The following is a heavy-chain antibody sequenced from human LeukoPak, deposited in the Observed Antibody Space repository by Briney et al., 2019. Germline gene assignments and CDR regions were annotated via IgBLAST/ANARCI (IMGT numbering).Heavy chain of an antibody. CDR3: ARDGITMVRGVMIDFDY. J-gene: IGHJ4*02. V-gene: IGHV3-48*02. D-gene: IGHD3-10*01. CDR2: ISSSSSTI. CDR1: GFTFSSHA. Sequence: PGWSLRLSCATSGFTFSSHAMNWVRQAPGKGLEWVSYISSSSSTIYYADSVKGRFTISRDNAKNSVYLQMSSLRDEDTAVYYCARDGITMVRGVMIDFDYWGQGTRVTVSS.